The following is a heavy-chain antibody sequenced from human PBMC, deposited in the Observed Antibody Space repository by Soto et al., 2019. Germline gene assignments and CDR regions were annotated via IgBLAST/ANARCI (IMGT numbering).Heavy chain of an antibody. D-gene: IGHD5-12*01. CDR2: VWYDGTNK. CDR1: GFTFRNFG. J-gene: IGHJ6*02. Sequence: VRLVESGGGVVQPGRSLRLSCAASGFTFRNFGFHWVRQAPGKGLEWVALVWYDGTNKYYAESLKGRVSISRDNSKNTLYLEMKSLRAEDTAVYYCARDGDIEGGPPPKNYAMDVWGQGTTVTVSS. CDR3: ARDGDIEGGPPPKNYAMDV. V-gene: IGHV3-33*08.